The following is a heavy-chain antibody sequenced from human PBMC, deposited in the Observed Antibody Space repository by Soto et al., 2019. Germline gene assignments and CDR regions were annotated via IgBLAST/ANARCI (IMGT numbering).Heavy chain of an antibody. J-gene: IGHJ4*02. CDR2: IYHTGST. CDR1: GGSISTVGHY. Sequence: SETLSLTCSVSGGSISTVGHYWTWIRQPPGKGLEWIGSIYHTGSTYYSKSLRSRLTMSVDTSKSQFSLRRTSVTAADTAGYYCARANGTLRRRNCDYWGQGSLVTVSS. V-gene: IGHV4-31*03. D-gene: IGHD1-26*01. CDR3: ARANGTLRRRNCDY.